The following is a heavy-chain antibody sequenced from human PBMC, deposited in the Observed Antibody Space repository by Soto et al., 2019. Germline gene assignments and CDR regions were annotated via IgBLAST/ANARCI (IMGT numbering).Heavy chain of an antibody. D-gene: IGHD3-22*01. CDR1: GYRFTTYW. CDR2: IDPSDSYA. Sequence: PGESLKISCKGSGYRFTTYWISWVRQMPAKGLEWMGRIDPSDSYANYSPSFQGHVTFSADKSISTAYLQWSSLRASDTAMYYCARHKAFYYDSSGAWGQGTMVTVSS. CDR3: ARHKAFYYDSSGA. J-gene: IGHJ5*02. V-gene: IGHV5-10-1*01.